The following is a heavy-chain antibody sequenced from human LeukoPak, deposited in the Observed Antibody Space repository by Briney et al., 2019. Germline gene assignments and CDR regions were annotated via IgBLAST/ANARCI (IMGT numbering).Heavy chain of an antibody. CDR3: AKEHYYDILTGSNYYGMDV. D-gene: IGHD3-9*01. J-gene: IGHJ6*02. CDR2: ISGDCGST. Sequence: GGSLRLSCAASGFTFDDYAMHWVRQAPGKGLERVSLISGDCGSTYYADSVKGRFTISRDNSKNSLYLQMNSLRTEDTALYYCAKEHYYDILTGSNYYGMDVWGQGTTVTVSS. V-gene: IGHV3-43*02. CDR1: GFTFDDYA.